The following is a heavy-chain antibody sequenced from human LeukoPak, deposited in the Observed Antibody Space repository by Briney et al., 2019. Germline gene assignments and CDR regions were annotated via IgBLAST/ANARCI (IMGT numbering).Heavy chain of an antibody. D-gene: IGHD6-19*01. CDR2: ISARNDM. CDR3: ARDGSGWSRDV. J-gene: IGHJ6*02. CDR1: GFSLSLYG. Sequence: GGSLRLSCAASGFSLSLYGMTWVRQPPGKGLEWVSTISARNDMYYADSMKGRVTISRDNAKNSLYLQMNGLRAEDTAVYYCARDGSGWSRDVWGQGTTVTVSS. V-gene: IGHV3-21*01.